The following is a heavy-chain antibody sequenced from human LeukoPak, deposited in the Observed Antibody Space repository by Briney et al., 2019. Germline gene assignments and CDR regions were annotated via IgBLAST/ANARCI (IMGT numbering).Heavy chain of an antibody. D-gene: IGHD5-12*01. CDR1: GFAFSSYS. Sequence: GGPLRLSCAASGFAFSSYSMNWVRQAPGKGLEWLSYITSSSSSIFYADSVKGRFTISRDNAKNSLYLQMNSLRDDDTAVYYCARDRPNTGYDFDYWGQGALVTVSS. CDR2: ITSSSSSI. J-gene: IGHJ4*02. CDR3: ARDRPNTGYDFDY. V-gene: IGHV3-48*02.